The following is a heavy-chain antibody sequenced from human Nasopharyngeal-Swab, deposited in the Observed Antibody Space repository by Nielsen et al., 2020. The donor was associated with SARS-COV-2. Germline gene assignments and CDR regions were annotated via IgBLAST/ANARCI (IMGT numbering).Heavy chain of an antibody. Sequence: GGSLRLSCAASGFPFRNYYMTWVRQPPGKGLEWVANIKQGGSEQFYVDSVKGRFTISRDDAKNSVYLQMNSLRVEDTAVYYCVKHQGSSSDQWGQGTLVTVSS. J-gene: IGHJ4*02. CDR1: GFPFRNYY. CDR3: VKHQGSSSDQ. CDR2: IKQGGSEQ. V-gene: IGHV3-7*02.